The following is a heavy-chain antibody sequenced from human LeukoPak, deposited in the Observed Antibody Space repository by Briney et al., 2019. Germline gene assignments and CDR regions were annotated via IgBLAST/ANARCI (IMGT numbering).Heavy chain of an antibody. Sequence: GGSLRLSCAAPGFTFSSYARGWVGQAPGKGLEGVSAISGSGGSTYYADPVKGRFTISRDNSKSTLYLQMNSLRAEDTAVYYCAKDWRAGQQWLQEWFYYYYMDVWGKGTTVTVSS. V-gene: IGHV3-23*01. CDR1: GFTFSSYA. J-gene: IGHJ6*03. CDR2: ISGSGGST. D-gene: IGHD5-18*01. CDR3: AKDWRAGQQWLQEWFYYYYMDV.